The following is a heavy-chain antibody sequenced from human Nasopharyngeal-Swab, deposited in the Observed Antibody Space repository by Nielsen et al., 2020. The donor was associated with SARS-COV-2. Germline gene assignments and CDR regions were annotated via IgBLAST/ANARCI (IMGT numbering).Heavy chain of an antibody. V-gene: IGHV4-39*01. D-gene: IGHD6-13*01. J-gene: IGHJ3*02. CDR1: GGSISSSSYY. CDR2: IHYSGGT. CDR3: ARNDVRQLVPREDAFDI. Sequence: SETLALTCTVSGGSISSSSYYWGWTRQPPGKGLAWIGSIHYSGGTYYNPSLKSRVTISVVTSKNQFSLKLRSVTAADTAVYYCARNDVRQLVPREDAFDIWGQGTMVTVSS.